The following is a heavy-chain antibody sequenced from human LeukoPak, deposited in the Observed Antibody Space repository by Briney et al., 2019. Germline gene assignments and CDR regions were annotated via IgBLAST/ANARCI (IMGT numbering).Heavy chain of an antibody. D-gene: IGHD6-6*01. V-gene: IGHV3-74*01. CDR3: AREADPRLYASSSPYY. CDR1: GFFFSNFW. Sequence: GGYLLLCGASSGFFFSNFWMHGGRPAPGKGRGWVSRINTDVTTTVYAPSVKRPFPLSRDNAKNTLYLQIKTLRAEYTALYFCAREADPRLYASSSPYYWGQGTPLTVSS. J-gene: IGHJ4*01. CDR2: INTDVTTT.